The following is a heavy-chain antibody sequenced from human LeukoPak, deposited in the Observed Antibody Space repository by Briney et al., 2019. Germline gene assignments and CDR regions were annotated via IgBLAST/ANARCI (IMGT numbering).Heavy chain of an antibody. J-gene: IGHJ4*02. D-gene: IGHD5-12*01. V-gene: IGHV1-2*02. CDR3: ASLPLNSGYFFDY. Sequence: ASVKVSCKASGYTFTGYYMHWVRQAPGQGLEWMGWINPNSGGTNYAQKFQGRVTMTRDTSISTAYMELSRLRSDDTAVYYCASLPLNSGYFFDYWGQGTLVTVSS. CDR2: INPNSGGT. CDR1: GYTFTGYY.